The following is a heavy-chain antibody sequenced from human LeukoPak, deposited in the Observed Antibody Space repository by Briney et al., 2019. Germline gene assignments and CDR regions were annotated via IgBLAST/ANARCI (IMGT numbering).Heavy chain of an antibody. J-gene: IGHJ6*02. CDR2: ISSSSSTI. CDR3: ARDLEPAASLYYYYGMDV. Sequence: GGSLRLSCAASGFTFSTYSMNWVRQAPGKGLEWVSYISSSSSTIYYADSVKGRFTISRDNAKNSLYLQMNSLRAEDTAVYYCARDLEPAASLYYYYGMDVWGQGTTVTVSS. CDR1: GFTFSTYS. V-gene: IGHV3-48*01. D-gene: IGHD2-2*01.